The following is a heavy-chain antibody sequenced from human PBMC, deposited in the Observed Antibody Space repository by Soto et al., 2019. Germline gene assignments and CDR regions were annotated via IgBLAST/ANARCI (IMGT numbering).Heavy chain of an antibody. CDR3: ARVSGVVIISRGPLDY. J-gene: IGHJ4*02. Sequence: SETLSLTCAVYGGSFSGYYWSWIRQPPWKGLEWIGEINHSGSTNYNPSLKSRVTISVDTSKNQFSLKLSSVTAADTAVYYCARVSGVVIISRGPLDYWGQGTLVTVSS. V-gene: IGHV4-34*01. CDR2: INHSGST. D-gene: IGHD3-3*01. CDR1: GGSFSGYY.